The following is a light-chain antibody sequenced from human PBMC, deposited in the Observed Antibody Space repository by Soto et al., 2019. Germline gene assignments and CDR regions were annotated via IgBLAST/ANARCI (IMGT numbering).Light chain of an antibody. Sequence: QSALTQPRSVSGSPGQSVTISCTGTSSDVGTYNYVSWYQQHPGKAPKLMIYDVNYRPSGVTDRFSGSKSGNTASLTISGRQAEDEADYYCCSYAGSYTLVFGGGTKLTVL. CDR1: SSDVGTYNY. V-gene: IGLV2-11*01. CDR3: CSYAGSYTLV. J-gene: IGLJ2*01. CDR2: DVN.